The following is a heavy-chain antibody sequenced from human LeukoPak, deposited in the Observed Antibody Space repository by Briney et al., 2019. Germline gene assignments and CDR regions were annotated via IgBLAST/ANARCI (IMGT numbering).Heavy chain of an antibody. Sequence: PSDTLSLTCAVYGGSFSGYYWSWIRQPPGKGLEWIGEINHSGSTNYNPSLKSRVTISVDTSKNQFSLKLSSVTAADTAVYYCARALPGYFDSSGYYFDYWGQGPLVTVSS. CDR2: INHSGST. J-gene: IGHJ4*02. V-gene: IGHV4-34*01. CDR3: ARALPGYFDSSGYYFDY. CDR1: GGSFSGYY. D-gene: IGHD3-22*01.